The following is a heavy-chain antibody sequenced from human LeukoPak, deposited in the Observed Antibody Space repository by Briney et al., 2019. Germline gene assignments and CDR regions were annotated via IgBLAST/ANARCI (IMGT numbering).Heavy chain of an antibody. D-gene: IGHD3-22*01. CDR1: GFTFEDYG. CDR2: ISLNGGST. CDR3: ARWGYDSSGYRYYYYYYMDV. V-gene: IGHV3-20*04. J-gene: IGHJ6*03. Sequence: PGGSLRLSCAASGFTFEDYGMSWVRQVPGKGLEWVSGISLNGGSTGYADSVKGRFTISRDSVKNSLYLQMNSLRAEDTAVYYCARWGYDSSGYRYYYYYYMDVWGKGTTVTVSS.